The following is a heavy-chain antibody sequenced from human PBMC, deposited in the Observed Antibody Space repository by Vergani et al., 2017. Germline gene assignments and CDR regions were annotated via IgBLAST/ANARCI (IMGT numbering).Heavy chain of an antibody. Sequence: VQLVESGGGVVQPGTSLRLSCDASGFKFSQFGMHWVRQGPGKGLEWVAFISYDGSKTQYADSEKGRVTISRDNSKNTVGLEMSSLRVDDTATYYCARDVWDCSVISCFLRAGEFYYMDVWGQGTTVTVSS. CDR3: ARDVWDCSVISCFLRAGEFYYMDV. V-gene: IGHV3-33*05. D-gene: IGHD3-16*01. J-gene: IGHJ6*03. CDR2: ISYDGSKT. CDR1: GFKFSQFG.